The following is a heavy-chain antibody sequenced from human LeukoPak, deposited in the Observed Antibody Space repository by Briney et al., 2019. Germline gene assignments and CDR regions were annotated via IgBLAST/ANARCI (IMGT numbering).Heavy chain of an antibody. Sequence: GGSLRLSCAASGSTFSDYYMSWIRQAPGKGLEWVSYISSSSSYTNYADSVKGRFTISRDNAKNSLYLQMNSLRAEDTAVYYCARRTEDTAMVYDYWGQGTLVTVSS. CDR1: GSTFSDYY. CDR3: ARRTEDTAMVYDY. J-gene: IGHJ4*02. CDR2: ISSSSSYT. D-gene: IGHD5-18*01. V-gene: IGHV3-11*06.